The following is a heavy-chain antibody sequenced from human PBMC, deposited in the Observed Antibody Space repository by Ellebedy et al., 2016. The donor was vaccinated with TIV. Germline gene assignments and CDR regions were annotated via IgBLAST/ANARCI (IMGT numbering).Heavy chain of an antibody. CDR1: GGSFSNYY. CDR2: LNHSGST. D-gene: IGHD3-10*01. Sequence: MPSETLSLTCAVYGGSFSNYYWTWIRQPPRQGREWIGELNHSGSTNYNPSIKSRVTISLDTSKNQFSLKLSSVTAADTAVYYCSSKKDYYASGSANWFDPWGQGTLVTVSS. CDR3: SSKKDYYASGSANWFDP. V-gene: IGHV4-34*01. J-gene: IGHJ5*02.